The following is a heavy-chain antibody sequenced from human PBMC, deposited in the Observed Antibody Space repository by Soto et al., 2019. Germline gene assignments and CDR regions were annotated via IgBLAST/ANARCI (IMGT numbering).Heavy chain of an antibody. J-gene: IGHJ4*02. CDR2: ISSNGVST. V-gene: IGHV3-64D*06. D-gene: IGHD5-12*01. Sequence: GGSLRLSCSASGLSFNDYAMHWVRQAAGKGLKYVSSISSNGVSTYYADSVKGRFTISRDNSKNTLYLQMNSLRVEDTAVYYCVKDRLVNYWGQGALVTVSS. CDR1: GLSFNDYA. CDR3: VKDRLVNY.